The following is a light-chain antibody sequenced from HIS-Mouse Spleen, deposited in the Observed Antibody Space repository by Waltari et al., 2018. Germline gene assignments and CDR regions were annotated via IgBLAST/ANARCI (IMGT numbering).Light chain of an antibody. V-gene: IGKV3-11*01. Sequence: EIVLTQSPATLSVSIGERATLSCRASQSVSSYLAWYQQKPGQAPRLLIYDASNRATGIPARFSGSGSGTDFTLTISSLEPEDFAVYYCQQRSNWPPFTFGPGTKVDIK. CDR2: DAS. CDR1: QSVSSY. J-gene: IGKJ3*01. CDR3: QQRSNWPPFT.